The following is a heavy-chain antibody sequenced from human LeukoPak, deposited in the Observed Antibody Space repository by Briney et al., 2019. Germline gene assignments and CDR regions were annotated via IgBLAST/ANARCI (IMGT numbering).Heavy chain of an antibody. CDR3: ARVSRWYGPYDY. V-gene: IGHV4-59*01. D-gene: IGHD6-13*01. CDR1: GGSISNYY. J-gene: IGHJ4*02. CDR2: MYYSGST. Sequence: SETLSLTCTVSGGSISNYYWSWIRQTPGKGLEWIGYMYYSGSTNYNPSLKSRVTISVDTSKNQFSLKLSSVTAADTAVYYCARVSRWYGPYDYWGQGTLVSVSS.